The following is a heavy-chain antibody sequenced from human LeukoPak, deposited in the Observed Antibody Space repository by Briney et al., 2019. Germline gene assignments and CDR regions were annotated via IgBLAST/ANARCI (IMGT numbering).Heavy chain of an antibody. D-gene: IGHD3-3*01. J-gene: IGHJ4*02. CDR3: AKKSPIFGVVIPLFDC. V-gene: IGHV3-23*01. Sequence: PGGSLRLSCAASGFTFSSFVVSWVRQAPGKGLEWVSGITGSGGTTYYADSVKGRFTISRDNSKNTLSLQMNSLRADDTAVYYCAKKSPIFGVVIPLFDCWGQGILVTVSS. CDR2: ITGSGGTT. CDR1: GFTFSSFV.